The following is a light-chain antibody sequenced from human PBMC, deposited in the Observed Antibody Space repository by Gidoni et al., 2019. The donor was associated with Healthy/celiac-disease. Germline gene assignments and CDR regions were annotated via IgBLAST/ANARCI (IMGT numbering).Light chain of an antibody. CDR1: HSISIW. CDR3: QQYNSYPT. CDR2: KAS. J-gene: IGKJ1*01. V-gene: IGKV1-5*03. Sequence: DIQMTQSPSTLAASVGARVTITSRASHSISIWLAWYQQKPGKAPKLLIYKASSLESGVPSRFSGSGSGTEFTLTISSLQPDDFATYYCQQYNSYPTFXXXTKVEIK.